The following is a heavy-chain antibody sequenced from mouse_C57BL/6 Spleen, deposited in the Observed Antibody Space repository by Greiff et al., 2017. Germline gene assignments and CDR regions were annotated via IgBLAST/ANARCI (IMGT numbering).Heavy chain of an antibody. Sequence: EVQLMESGGDLVKPGGSLKLSCAASGFTFSSYGMSWVRQTPDQRLEWVATISRCGSYTYYPDSVKGRFTISRDNAKNTLYLQMSSLKSEDTAMYYCARGLLRLRGFDYWGQGTTLTVSS. D-gene: IGHD1-1*01. J-gene: IGHJ2*01. CDR1: GFTFSSYG. CDR3: ARGLLRLRGFDY. CDR2: ISRCGSYT. V-gene: IGHV5-6*01.